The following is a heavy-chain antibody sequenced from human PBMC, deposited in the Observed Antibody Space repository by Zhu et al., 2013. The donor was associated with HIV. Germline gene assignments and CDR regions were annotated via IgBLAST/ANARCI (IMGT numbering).Heavy chain of an antibody. CDR3: ARDAVGIAAAAPEAY. J-gene: IGHJ4*02. V-gene: IGHV1-2*02. CDR2: INPNSGGT. D-gene: IGHD6-13*01. Sequence: QVQLVQSGAEVKKPGASVKVSCKASGYTFTGYYMHWVRQAPGQGLEWMGWINPNSGGTNYAQKFQGRVAMTRDTSISTAYMELSRLRSDDTAVYYCARDAVGIAAAAPEAYWGQGTLVTVSS. CDR1: GYTFTGYY.